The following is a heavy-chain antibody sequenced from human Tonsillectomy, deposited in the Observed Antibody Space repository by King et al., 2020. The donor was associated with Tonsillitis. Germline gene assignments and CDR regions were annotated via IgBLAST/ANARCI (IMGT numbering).Heavy chain of an antibody. CDR3: AKEWRVGVPVAGKYFYYGMDV. CDR1: GFTFSSYG. CDR2: ISFDGKNK. J-gene: IGHJ6*02. V-gene: IGHV3-33*05. Sequence: VQLVESGGGVVQPGRSLRLSCAASGFTFSSYGMHWVRQAPGKGLEWVAVISFDGKNKSYGGSVKGRFTISRDNSKNTLYLQMNSLRAEDAAVYYCAKEWRVGVPVAGKYFYYGMDVWGQGTTVIVSS. D-gene: IGHD6-19*01.